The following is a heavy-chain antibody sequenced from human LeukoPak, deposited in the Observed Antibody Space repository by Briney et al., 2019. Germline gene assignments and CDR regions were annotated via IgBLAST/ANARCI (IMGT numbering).Heavy chain of an antibody. CDR3: VRVGSVAGSDYLDY. CDR2: SRNKAKSYTT. CDR1: GFTFSDHF. J-gene: IGHJ4*02. Sequence: GGSLRLSCAVSGFTFSDHFLDWVRQAPGKGLEWVGRSRNKAKSYTTEYAASVKGRFTISRNDSKNSLYLQMDSLKTEDTAVYYCVRVGSVAGSDYLDYWGQGTLITVSS. D-gene: IGHD6-19*01. V-gene: IGHV3-72*01.